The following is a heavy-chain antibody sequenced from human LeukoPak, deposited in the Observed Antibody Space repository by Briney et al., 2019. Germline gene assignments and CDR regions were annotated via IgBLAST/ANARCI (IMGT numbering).Heavy chain of an antibody. J-gene: IGHJ4*02. CDR3: ARARAPSGYFDY. V-gene: IGHV1-8*01. D-gene: IGHD3-10*01. Sequence: ASVKVSCKASGYTFTSYDINWVRQATGQGLEWMGWMNPNSGNTGYAQKFQGRVTMTRNTSISTAYMELSSLRSEDTAVYYCARARAPSGYFDYWGQGTLVTVSS. CDR1: GYTFTSYD. CDR2: MNPNSGNT.